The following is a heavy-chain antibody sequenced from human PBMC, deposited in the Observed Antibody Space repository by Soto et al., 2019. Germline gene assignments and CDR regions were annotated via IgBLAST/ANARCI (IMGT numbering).Heavy chain of an antibody. D-gene: IGHD6-13*01. Sequence: QVQLQESGPGLVKPSQTLSLTCTVSGGSINNGDYYWSWIRQYPEKGLEWIGYIYYRGNTYYNPSLKSLITISIDTSKNQFSLKLSFVTAADTAVYYCARDQVAAGRYYYYGMDVWGRGTTVTVSS. V-gene: IGHV4-31*01. J-gene: IGHJ6*02. CDR2: IYYRGNT. CDR3: ARDQVAAGRYYYYGMDV. CDR1: GGSINNGDYY.